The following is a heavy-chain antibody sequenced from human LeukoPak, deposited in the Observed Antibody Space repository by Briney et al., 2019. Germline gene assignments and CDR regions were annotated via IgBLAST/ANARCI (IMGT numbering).Heavy chain of an antibody. CDR2: IYYSGST. CDR1: GGSISSGGYY. J-gene: IGHJ4*02. CDR3: AREVYSYGLLLDY. D-gene: IGHD5-18*01. V-gene: IGHV4-31*03. Sequence: SETLSLTCTVSGGSISSGGYYWSWIRQHPGKGLEWIGYIYYSGSTYYNPSLKSRVTISVDTSKNQFSLKLSSVTAADTAVYYCAREVYSYGLLLDYWGQGTLVTVSS.